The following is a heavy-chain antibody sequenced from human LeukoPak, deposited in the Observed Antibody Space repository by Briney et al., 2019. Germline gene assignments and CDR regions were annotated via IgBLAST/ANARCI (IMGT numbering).Heavy chain of an antibody. CDR3: ARDQERYSYGHGFDY. Sequence: GGSLRLSCAASGFTFSSYSMNWVRQAPGKGLEWVSYISSSSSTIYYADSVKGRFTISRDDAKNSLYLQMNSLRDEDTAVYYCARDQERYSYGHGFDYWGQGTLVTVSS. J-gene: IGHJ4*02. CDR2: ISSSSSTI. CDR1: GFTFSSYS. V-gene: IGHV3-48*02. D-gene: IGHD5-18*01.